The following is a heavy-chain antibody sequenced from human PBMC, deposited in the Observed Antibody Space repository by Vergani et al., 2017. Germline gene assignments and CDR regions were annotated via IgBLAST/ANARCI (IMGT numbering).Heavy chain of an antibody. CDR2: INNNGGST. Sequence: QLLESGGGLIQPGGSLRLSCAASGFTFNSYAMTWVRQAPGKGLEWVSGINNNGGSTYYADSVKGRFTISRNNSKNTLYLQMTDLRAEDTATYYCAKVCGSTSCPYGGGAFDVWGHGTMVTVSS. J-gene: IGHJ3*01. D-gene: IGHD2-2*01. CDR3: AKVCGSTSCPYGGGAFDV. V-gene: IGHV3-23*01. CDR1: GFTFNSYA.